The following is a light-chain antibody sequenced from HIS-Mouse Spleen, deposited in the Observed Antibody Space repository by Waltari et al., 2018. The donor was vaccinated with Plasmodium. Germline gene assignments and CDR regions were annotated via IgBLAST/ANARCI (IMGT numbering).Light chain of an antibody. Sequence: SYELTQPPSVSVSPGQTASITCSGDKLGDKYACWYQQKPGQSPVLVMYQVSKRPSGIPERFSGSNSGNTATLTISGTQAMDEADYYCQAWDSSTDYVFGTGTKVTVL. V-gene: IGLV3-1*01. CDR2: QVS. CDR1: KLGDKY. CDR3: QAWDSSTDYV. J-gene: IGLJ1*01.